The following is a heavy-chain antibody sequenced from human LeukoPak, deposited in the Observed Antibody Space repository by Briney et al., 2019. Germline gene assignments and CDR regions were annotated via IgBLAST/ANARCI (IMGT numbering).Heavy chain of an antibody. CDR3: ARGGGYSGYDLLAFDI. CDR1: GFTFSRDG. Sequence: GAALRLSCAASGFTFSRDGMNWVRQPPGKGMEWGSSISSSSTYIYYADSVKGRFTISRNNAKNSLHLQMNSLRAEDTAVYYCARGGGYSGYDLLAFDIWGQGTMVTV. D-gene: IGHD5-12*01. J-gene: IGHJ3*02. V-gene: IGHV3-21*01. CDR2: ISSSSTYI.